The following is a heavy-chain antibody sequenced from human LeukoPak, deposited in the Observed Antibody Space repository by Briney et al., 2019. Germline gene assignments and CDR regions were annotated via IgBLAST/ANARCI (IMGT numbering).Heavy chain of an antibody. CDR2: ISTYNGNR. CDR1: GYTFNSYG. CDR3: AKTTVTSEDYYYYYMDV. D-gene: IGHD4-17*01. V-gene: IGHV1-18*01. Sequence: ASVKVSCKASGYTFNSYGISWVRQAPGPGLEWVGWISTYNGNRKYGKKLQGRVTMTTDTSTSTAYMELRSLRSDDTAVYYCAKTTVTSEDYYYYYMDVWGKGTTVTVSS. J-gene: IGHJ6*03.